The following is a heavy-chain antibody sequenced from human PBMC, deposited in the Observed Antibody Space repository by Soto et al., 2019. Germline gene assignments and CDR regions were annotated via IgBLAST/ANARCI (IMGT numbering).Heavy chain of an antibody. CDR2: IYHSGST. V-gene: IGHV4-30-2*01. J-gene: IGHJ5*02. CDR1: GGSISSGGYS. CDR3: ARGTTHRGYYGSGSLYT. D-gene: IGHD3-10*01. Sequence: PSETLSLTCAVSGGSISSGGYSWSWIRQPPGKGLEWIGYIYHSGSTYYNPSLKSRVTISVDRSKNQFSLKLSSVTAADTAVYYCARGTTHRGYYGSGSLYTWGQGTLVTVSS.